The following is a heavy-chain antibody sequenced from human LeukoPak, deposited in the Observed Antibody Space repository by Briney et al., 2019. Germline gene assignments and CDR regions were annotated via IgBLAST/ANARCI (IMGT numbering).Heavy chain of an antibody. CDR1: GFTFSNYA. V-gene: IGHV3-23*01. J-gene: IGHJ4*02. Sequence: PGGSLRLSCGASGFTFSNYAMSWVRQAPGKGLEGVSGINDNGSTRFYAASVKGRFTSSRDNPKNTLYLQMNGLRVEDTAVYYCAKDMQTWPRFPDYWGQGTLVTVSS. CDR2: INDNGSTR. D-gene: IGHD5-12*01. CDR3: AKDMQTWPRFPDY.